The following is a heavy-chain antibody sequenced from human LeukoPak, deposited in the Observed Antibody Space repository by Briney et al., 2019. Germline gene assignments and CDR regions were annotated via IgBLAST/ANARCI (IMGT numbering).Heavy chain of an antibody. CDR3: ARVRPPITIFGVVMGRWFDP. J-gene: IGHJ5*02. CDR1: GGSISTYY. D-gene: IGHD3-3*01. Sequence: SETLSLTCTVSGGSISTYYWSWIRQPPGKGLEWIGYIYYSGSINYNPSLKSRVTISVDTSKNQFSLKLSSVTAADTAVYYCARVRPPITIFGVVMGRWFDPWGQGTLVTVSS. CDR2: IYYSGSI. V-gene: IGHV4-59*01.